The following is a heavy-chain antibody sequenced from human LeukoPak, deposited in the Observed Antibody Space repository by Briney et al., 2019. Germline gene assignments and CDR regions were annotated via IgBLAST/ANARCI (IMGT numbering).Heavy chain of an antibody. CDR1: GFTFSSYA. J-gene: IGHJ4*02. V-gene: IGHV3-23*01. D-gene: IGHD6-19*01. CDR3: AKDSLIEYSSGWYYFDY. CDR2: ISGSGGST. Sequence: GGSLRLSCAASGFTFSSYAMSWVRQAPGKGLEWVSAISGSGGSTYYADSVKGRFTISRDNSKNTPYLQMNSLRAEDTAVYYCAKDSLIEYSSGWYYFDYWGQGTLVTVSS.